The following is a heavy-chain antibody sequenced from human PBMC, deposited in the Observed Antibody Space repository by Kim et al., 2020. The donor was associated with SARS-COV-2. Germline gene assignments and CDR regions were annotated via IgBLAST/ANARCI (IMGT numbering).Heavy chain of an antibody. V-gene: IGHV4-59*09. J-gene: IGHJ4*02. CDR3: ARGIPPTNYFQY. CDR2: T. Sequence: TNYNPSPKSGVTISVDRSKSQFSLNVRSLTPADTAVYYCARGIPPTNYFQYWGQGTLVTVSS.